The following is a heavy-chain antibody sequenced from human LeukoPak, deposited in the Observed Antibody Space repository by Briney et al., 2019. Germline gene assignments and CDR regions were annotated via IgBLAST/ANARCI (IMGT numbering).Heavy chain of an antibody. CDR2: ISYDGSNK. CDR3: AKAPEHYGGNSVGGPFDY. J-gene: IGHJ4*02. D-gene: IGHD4-23*01. V-gene: IGHV3-30*18. CDR1: GFTFSSYG. Sequence: GGSLRLSCAASGFTFSSYGMHWVRQAPGKGLEWVAVISYDGSNKYYADSVKGRFTISRDNSKNTLYLQMNSLRAEDTAVYYCAKAPEHYGGNSVGGPFDYWGQGTLVTVSS.